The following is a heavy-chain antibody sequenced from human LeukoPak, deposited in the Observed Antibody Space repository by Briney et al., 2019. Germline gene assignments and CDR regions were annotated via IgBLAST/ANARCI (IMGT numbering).Heavy chain of an antibody. CDR1: GGSFSGYY. Sequence: PSETLSLICAVYGGSFSGYYWSWIRQPPGKGLEWIGEINHSGSTNYNPSLKSRVTISVDTSKNQFSLKLSSVTAADTAVYYCARHRFPAAATDYWGQGTLVTVSS. J-gene: IGHJ4*02. CDR2: INHSGST. CDR3: ARHRFPAAATDY. V-gene: IGHV4-34*01. D-gene: IGHD6-13*01.